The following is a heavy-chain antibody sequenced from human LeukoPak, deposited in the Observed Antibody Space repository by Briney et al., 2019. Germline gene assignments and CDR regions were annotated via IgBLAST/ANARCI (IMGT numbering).Heavy chain of an antibody. CDR3: TRDPRLCDF. V-gene: IGHV3-11*01. CDR1: GFTFRDFY. CDR2: IGPSGTIM. Sequence: GGSLRLSCAASGFTFRDFYMTWIRQAPGKGLEWLSYIGPSGTIMNYADSVKGRFTVSRDNAENSLFLQMNSLRAEDTAVYYCTRDPRLCDFWGQGTLGTVSS. J-gene: IGHJ4*02.